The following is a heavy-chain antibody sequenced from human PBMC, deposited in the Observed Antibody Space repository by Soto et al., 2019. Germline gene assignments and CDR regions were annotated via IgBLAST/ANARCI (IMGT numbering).Heavy chain of an antibody. Sequence: GGSLRLSCAASGFTSSSYAMSWVRQAPGKGLECVATISGSGGSTSYADSVQGRFTISRDNAKNTLYLQMNSLRAEDTAIYYCAKSFCSGGNCYKDYFDYWGQGTLLTVSS. V-gene: IGHV3-23*01. CDR3: AKSFCSGGNCYKDYFDY. CDR1: GFTSSSYA. D-gene: IGHD2-15*01. J-gene: IGHJ4*02. CDR2: ISGSGGST.